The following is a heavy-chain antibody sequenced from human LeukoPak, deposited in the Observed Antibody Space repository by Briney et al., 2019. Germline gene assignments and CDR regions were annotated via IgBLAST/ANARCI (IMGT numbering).Heavy chain of an antibody. CDR3: ARLNLQEWTLDY. V-gene: IGHV1-2*02. CDR1: GYTFTGYC. J-gene: IGHJ4*02. D-gene: IGHD3-3*01. Sequence: ASVKVSCKASGYTFTGYCMHWVRQVPGQGLEWMGWINPNSGGTNYAQKFQGRVTMTRDTSISTAYMELSRLRSDDTAVYYCARLNLQEWTLDYWGQGTLVTVSS. CDR2: INPNSGGT.